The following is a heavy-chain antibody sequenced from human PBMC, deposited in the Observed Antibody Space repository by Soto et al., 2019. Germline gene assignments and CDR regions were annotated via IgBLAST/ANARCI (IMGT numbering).Heavy chain of an antibody. D-gene: IGHD3-22*01. CDR1: GGSISSSSYF. V-gene: IGHV4-39*01. Sequence: QLQLQESGPGLLKPSETLSLTCTVSGGSISSSSYFWGWIRQPPGKGLEWIGSIYHSGSTSDNPSLRSRVPISVDTSKNQFSLKLSSVTAADTAVYFCARHAGYSSGRRWFDPWGQGTLVTVSS. CDR2: IYHSGST. J-gene: IGHJ5*02. CDR3: ARHAGYSSGRRWFDP.